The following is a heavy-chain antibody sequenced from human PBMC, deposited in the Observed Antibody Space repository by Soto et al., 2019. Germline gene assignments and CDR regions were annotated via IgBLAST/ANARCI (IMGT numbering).Heavy chain of an antibody. J-gene: IGHJ4*02. V-gene: IGHV1-18*01. D-gene: IGHD4-17*01. CDR1: GYTFPTST. CDR3: AIADYGDDDY. Sequence: QLQLVQSGAEAKKPGASVKVSCKASGYTFPTSTISWVRQAPGQGLEWMGWIKAYSGNTNYAQKLQGRVTMTTDTSTNTAYMELRSLKTDDTSIYYCAIADYGDDDYWVQGTLVTVSS. CDR2: IKAYSGNT.